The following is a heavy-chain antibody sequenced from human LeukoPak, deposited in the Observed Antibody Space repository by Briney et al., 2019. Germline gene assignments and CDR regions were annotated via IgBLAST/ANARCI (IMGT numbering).Heavy chain of an antibody. J-gene: IGHJ4*02. CDR2: ISYDGSNK. V-gene: IGHV3-30*03. Sequence: PGGSLRLSCAASGFTFSSYGMHWVRQAPDKGLEWVTVISYDGSNKYYADSVKGRFTISRDNSKNTLYLQMNSLRAEDTAVYYCARDQDYWGQGTLVTVSS. CDR3: ARDQDY. CDR1: GFTFSSYG.